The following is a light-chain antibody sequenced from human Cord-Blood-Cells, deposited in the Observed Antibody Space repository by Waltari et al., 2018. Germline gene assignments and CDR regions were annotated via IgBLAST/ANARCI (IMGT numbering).Light chain of an antibody. J-gene: IGLJ1*01. V-gene: IGLV4-3*01. CDR2: VKSDGSH. Sequence: LPVLTQPPSASAFLGASIKLTFPLRTDHSTYTIQCKQQQTARSPQYIMKVKSDGSHSKGDGIPDRFMGSSSGADRYLTFSNLQSDDEAEYHCGESHTIDGQVGYVFGTGTKVTVL. CDR3: GESHTIDGQVGYV. CDR1: TDHSTYT.